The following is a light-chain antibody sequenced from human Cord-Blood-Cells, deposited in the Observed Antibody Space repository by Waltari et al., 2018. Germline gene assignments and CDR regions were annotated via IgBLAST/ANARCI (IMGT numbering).Light chain of an antibody. CDR3: QSYDSSLSGSV. J-gene: IGLJ2*01. CDR2: GNS. Sequence: QSVLTQPPSVSGAPGQRVTISCTGSSSNIGAGSDVYCYQHLPGTAPKRLIYGNSNRPSGVPDRFSGSKSGTSASLAITGLQAEDEADYYCQSYDSSLSGSVFGGGTKLTVL. CDR1: SSNIGAGSD. V-gene: IGLV1-40*01.